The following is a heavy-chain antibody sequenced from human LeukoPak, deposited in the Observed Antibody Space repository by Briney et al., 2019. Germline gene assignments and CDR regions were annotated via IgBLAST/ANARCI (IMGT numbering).Heavy chain of an antibody. CDR3: AKGPPSTYCSSTRCRNYDAFDI. J-gene: IGHJ3*02. D-gene: IGHD2-2*01. CDR2: ISGSGGST. V-gene: IGHV3-23*01. CDR1: GFTFSSYA. Sequence: GGSLRLSCAASGFTFSSYAMSWVRQAPGKGLEWVSDISGSGGSTYYADSVKGRFTISRDNSNNTLYLQINSLRAEAPAVYYCAKGPPSTYCSSTRCRNYDAFDIWGQGTMVTVSS.